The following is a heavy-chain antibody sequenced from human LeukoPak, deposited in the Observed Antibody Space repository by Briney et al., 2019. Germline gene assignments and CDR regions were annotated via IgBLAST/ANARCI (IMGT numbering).Heavy chain of an antibody. V-gene: IGHV4-30-4*08. CDR2: IYYSGST. D-gene: IGHD3-22*01. CDR3: ARGRFQYDHSGYSSFYH. Sequence: PSQTLSLTCTVSGGSISSGDYYWSWIRQPPGKGLEWIGYIYYSGSTYYNPSLKSRVTISVDTSKNQFSLKLSSVTAADTAVYYCARGRFQYDHSGYSSFYHWGQGTLVTVSS. J-gene: IGHJ4*02. CDR1: GGSISSGDYY.